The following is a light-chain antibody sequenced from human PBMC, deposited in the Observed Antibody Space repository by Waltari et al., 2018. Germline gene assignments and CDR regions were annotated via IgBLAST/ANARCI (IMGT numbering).Light chain of an antibody. J-gene: IGKJ4*01. V-gene: IGKV3-20*01. Sequence: EIVLTQSPGTLSLSPGDGATLSCRASQSVSSTYLAWYQQKPGQTPRPLMYAASSRATGIPDRFSGSGSGTDFTLTISRLEPEDFAVYYCQQYGTSPLTFGGGTKVEIK. CDR2: AAS. CDR3: QQYGTSPLT. CDR1: QSVSSTY.